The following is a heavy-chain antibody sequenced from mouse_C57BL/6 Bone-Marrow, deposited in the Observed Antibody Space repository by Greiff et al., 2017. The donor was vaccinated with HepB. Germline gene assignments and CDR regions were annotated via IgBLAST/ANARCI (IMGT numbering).Heavy chain of an antibody. D-gene: IGHD2-4*01. CDR2: IDPENGDT. V-gene: IGHV14-4*01. CDR1: GFNIKDDY. CDR3: TTYDYDYDWFAY. Sequence: VQLQQSGAELVRPGASVKLSCTASGFNIKDDYMHWVKQRPEQGLEWIGWIDPENGDTEYASKFQGKATITADTSSNTAYLQLSSLTSEDTAVYYCTTYDYDYDWFAYWGQGTRVTVSA. J-gene: IGHJ3*01.